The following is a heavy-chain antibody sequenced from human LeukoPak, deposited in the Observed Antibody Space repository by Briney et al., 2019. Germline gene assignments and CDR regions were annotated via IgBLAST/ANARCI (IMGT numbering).Heavy chain of an antibody. D-gene: IGHD6-13*01. CDR2: INPNSGGT. Sequence: ASVKVSCKASGYTFTDYYMHWVRQALGQGLEWMGWINPNSGGTNYAQKFQDRVTMTRDTSISTAYMELSRLRSDDTAVYYCARAIAGAGSKGYFDYWGQGTLVTVSS. V-gene: IGHV1-2*02. CDR1: GYTFTDYY. CDR3: ARAIAGAGSKGYFDY. J-gene: IGHJ4*02.